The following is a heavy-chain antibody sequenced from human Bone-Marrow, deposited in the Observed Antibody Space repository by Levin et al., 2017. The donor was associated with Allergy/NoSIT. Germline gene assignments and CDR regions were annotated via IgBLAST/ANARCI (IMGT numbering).Heavy chain of an antibody. CDR2: IFHSGKT. CDR3: ARVRVLYRTSYQEYYGLDV. Sequence: SQTLSLTCSVSGGSIRSDFWTWIRQSPGKRLEWIGYIFHSGKTNYNPSLKSRLTISVDTSRNQFSLRLKSVTAADTAVYYCARVRVLYRTSYQEYYGLDVWGQGTTVTVSS. CDR1: GGSIRSDF. V-gene: IGHV4-59*01. J-gene: IGHJ6*02. D-gene: IGHD6-13*01.